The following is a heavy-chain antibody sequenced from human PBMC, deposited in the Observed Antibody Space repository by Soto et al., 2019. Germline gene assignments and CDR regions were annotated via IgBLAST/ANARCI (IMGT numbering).Heavy chain of an antibody. CDR1: GYTFTSYA. J-gene: IGHJ4*02. Sequence: QVQLVQSGAEVKKPGASVKVSCKASGYTFTSYAMHWVRQAPGQRREWMGWINAGNGNTKYSQKFQGRVTITRDTSASTGYMELSSRRSEDTVVYYCARGFSWFGELIASDYWGQGTLVTVSS. CDR2: INAGNGNT. CDR3: ARGFSWFGELIASDY. V-gene: IGHV1-3*01. D-gene: IGHD3-10*01.